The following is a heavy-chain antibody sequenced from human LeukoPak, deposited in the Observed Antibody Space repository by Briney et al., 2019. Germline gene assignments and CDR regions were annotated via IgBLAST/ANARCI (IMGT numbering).Heavy chain of an antibody. CDR3: TAGLGKSDYDY. V-gene: IGHV3-15*01. D-gene: IGHD7-27*01. Sequence: GGSLRLSCAASGFSFTNAWMSWVRQAPGKGLEWVARIKSKTDGGTTDYAAPVKGRFTISTDDSKNTLYLQMNSLKTEDTAVYYCTAGLGKSDYDYWGQGSLVTVSS. CDR2: IKSKTDGGTT. J-gene: IGHJ4*02. CDR1: GFSFTNAW.